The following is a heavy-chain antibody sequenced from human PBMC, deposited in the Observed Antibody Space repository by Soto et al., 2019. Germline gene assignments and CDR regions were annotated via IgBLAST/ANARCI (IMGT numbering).Heavy chain of an antibody. Sequence: QVQLVQSGAEVKKPGASVKVSCKASGYTFTSYGISWVRQAPGQGLEWMGWISAYNGNTNYAQKLQGRVTMTTDTXTXXAYMELRSLRSDDTAVYYCARVVDTAMTYGNEIDYWGQGTLVTVSS. V-gene: IGHV1-18*01. D-gene: IGHD5-18*01. CDR1: GYTFTSYG. CDR3: ARVVDTAMTYGNEIDY. J-gene: IGHJ4*02. CDR2: ISAYNGNT.